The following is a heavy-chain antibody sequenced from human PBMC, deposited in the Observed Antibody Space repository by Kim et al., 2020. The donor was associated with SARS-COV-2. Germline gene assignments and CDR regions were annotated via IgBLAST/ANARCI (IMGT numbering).Heavy chain of an antibody. Sequence: SETLSLTCTVSGASISSYYWSWIRQPPGKGLEWIGYIYYSGSTNYNPSLKSRVTISVDTTKNQFSLKLSSVTAADTAEYYCARLPRAWLQPHETPHFDYWGQGTLVTVSS. CDR1: GASISSYY. J-gene: IGHJ4*02. CDR2: IYYSGST. V-gene: IGHV4-59*08. D-gene: IGHD5-12*01. CDR3: ARLPRAWLQPHETPHFDY.